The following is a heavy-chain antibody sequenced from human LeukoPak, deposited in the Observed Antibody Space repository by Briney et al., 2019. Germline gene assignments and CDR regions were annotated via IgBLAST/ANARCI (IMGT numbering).Heavy chain of an antibody. Sequence: GGSLRLSCAASGFTFSSYAMSWVRQAQGKGLEWVSAISGSGGRTYYAASVKGRFTISRDNSKNTLYLQMNSLRAEDTAVYYCAKFLPTHIVVANYYFDYWGQGTLVTVSS. J-gene: IGHJ4*02. V-gene: IGHV3-23*01. CDR1: GFTFSSYA. CDR2: ISGSGGRT. CDR3: AKFLPTHIVVANYYFDY. D-gene: IGHD2-21*01.